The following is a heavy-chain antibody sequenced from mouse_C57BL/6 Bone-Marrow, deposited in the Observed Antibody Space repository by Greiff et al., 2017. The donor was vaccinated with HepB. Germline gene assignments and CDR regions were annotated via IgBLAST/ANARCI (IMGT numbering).Heavy chain of an antibody. CDR2: IYPRSGNT. Sequence: VQLQESGAELARPGASVKLSCKASGYTFTSYGISWVKQRTGQGLEWIGEIYPRSGNTYYNEKFKGKATLTADKSSSTAYMELRSLTSEDSAVYYCARHYDYGDDWGQGTTLTVSS. D-gene: IGHD2-4*01. CDR3: ARHYDYGDD. J-gene: IGHJ2*01. CDR1: GYTFTSYG. V-gene: IGHV1-81*01.